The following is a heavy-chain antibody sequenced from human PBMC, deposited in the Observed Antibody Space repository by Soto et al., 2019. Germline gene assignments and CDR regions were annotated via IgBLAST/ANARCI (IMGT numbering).Heavy chain of an antibody. Sequence: GGSLRLSCAAAGCPFSSYGMHWVRQAPGKGLEWVAVIWYDGSNKYYADSVKGRFTISRDNSKNTLYLQMNSLRAEDTAVYYCATTGSGLGYYYYMDVWGKGTTVTVSS. CDR1: GCPFSSYG. CDR3: ATTGSGLGYYYYMDV. CDR2: IWYDGSNK. V-gene: IGHV3-33*01. J-gene: IGHJ6*03.